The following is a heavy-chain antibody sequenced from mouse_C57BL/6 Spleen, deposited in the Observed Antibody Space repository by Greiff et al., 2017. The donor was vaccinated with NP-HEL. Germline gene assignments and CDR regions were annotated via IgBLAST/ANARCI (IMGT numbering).Heavy chain of an antibody. CDR2: IWAGGST. J-gene: IGHJ2*01. Sequence: VQLQQSGPGLVAPSQSLSITCTVSGFSLTSYGVHWVRQPPGKGLEWLGVIWAGGSTNYNSALMSRLSISKDNSKSQVFLKMNSRQTDDTAMYYCARLEDIWGQGTTLTVSS. CDR1: GFSLTSYG. V-gene: IGHV2-9*02. CDR3: ARLEDI. D-gene: IGHD1-3*01.